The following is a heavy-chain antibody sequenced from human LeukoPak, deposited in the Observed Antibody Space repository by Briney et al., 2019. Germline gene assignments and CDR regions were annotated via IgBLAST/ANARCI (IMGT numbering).Heavy chain of an antibody. J-gene: IGHJ6*03. CDR1: GYTFSSYA. D-gene: IGHD3-10*01. Sequence: ASVKVSCKASGYTFSSYAISWVRQAPGQGLEWMGGIIPIFGTANYAQKFQGRVTITADESTSTAYMELSSLRSEDTAVYYCARDTGYYGSGSCHYMDVWGKGTTVTISS. V-gene: IGHV1-69*13. CDR3: ARDTGYYGSGSCHYMDV. CDR2: IIPIFGTA.